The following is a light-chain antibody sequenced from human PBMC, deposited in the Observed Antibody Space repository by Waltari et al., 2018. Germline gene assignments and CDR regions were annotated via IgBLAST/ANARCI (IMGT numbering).Light chain of an antibody. CDR2: GTS. CDR3: LQYYSYPFT. CDR1: QAFGSS. V-gene: IGKV1D-16*01. Sequence: DIPMTQSPSSLSASVGERVTITCRSSQAFGSSLGWYQQKPGKPPKPLIHGTSSLYNGVPSRFTGSGSGTEFTLTISSLQPEDCATYYCLQYYSYPFTFGQGTRLE. J-gene: IGKJ5*01.